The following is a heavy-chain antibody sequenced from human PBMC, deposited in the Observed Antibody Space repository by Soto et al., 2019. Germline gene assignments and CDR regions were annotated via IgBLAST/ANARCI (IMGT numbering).Heavy chain of an antibody. CDR1: GFTFSSYA. D-gene: IGHD6-6*01. Sequence: SGGSLRLSCAASGFTFSSYAMSWVRQAPGKGLEWVSAISGSGGSTYYADSVKGRFTISRDNSKNTLYLQMNSLRAEDTAVYYCAKVSSSSFQPKNYYGMDVWGQGTTVNVSS. CDR3: AKVSSSSFQPKNYYGMDV. CDR2: ISGSGGST. J-gene: IGHJ6*02. V-gene: IGHV3-23*01.